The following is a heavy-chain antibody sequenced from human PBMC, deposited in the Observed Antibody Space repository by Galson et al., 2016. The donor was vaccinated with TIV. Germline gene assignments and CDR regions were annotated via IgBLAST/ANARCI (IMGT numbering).Heavy chain of an antibody. CDR3: ARMLFDIVGAPAATPTGYFDP. V-gene: IGHV3-21*01. CDR1: GFTFRSCT. CDR2: ITTTVPNT. Sequence: SLRLSCAASGFTFRSCTMNWVRQAPGKGLEWVSAITTTVPNTYYADSLKGRFTISRDNAQTSLYLQMDSLRAEDTAVYYCARMLFDIVGAPAATPTGYFDPWGQGTLVTVSS. J-gene: IGHJ5*02. D-gene: IGHD2-2*01.